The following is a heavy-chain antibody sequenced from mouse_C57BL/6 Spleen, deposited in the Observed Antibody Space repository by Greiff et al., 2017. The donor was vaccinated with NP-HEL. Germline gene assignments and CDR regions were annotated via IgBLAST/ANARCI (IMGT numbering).Heavy chain of an antibody. CDR2: IDPETGGT. Sequence: VQLQQSGAELVRPGASVTLSCKASGYTFTDYEMHWVKQTPVHGLEWIGAIDPETGGTAYNQKFKGKAILTADKSSSTAYMELRSLTSEDSAVYYCTKWITTVVEQDYWGQGTTLTVSS. J-gene: IGHJ2*01. CDR1: GYTFTDYE. CDR3: TKWITTVVEQDY. V-gene: IGHV1-15*01. D-gene: IGHD1-1*01.